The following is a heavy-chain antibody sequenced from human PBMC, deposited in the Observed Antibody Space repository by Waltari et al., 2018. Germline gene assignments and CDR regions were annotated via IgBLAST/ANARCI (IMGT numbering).Heavy chain of an antibody. J-gene: IGHJ2*01. V-gene: IGHV4-4*07. CDR3: ARASPRLRYGDRNYDWYFDL. CDR2: IDTSGIT. Sequence: QVQLQESGPGLVKPSETLSLTCTVSGGSISSYYWSWIRQPAGKGLEWIVRIDTSGITNCNPSLNSRVTMSVDTSKNQFSLKLSSVTAADTAVYYCARASPRLRYGDRNYDWYFDLWGRGTLVTVSS. CDR1: GGSISSYY. D-gene: IGHD4-17*01.